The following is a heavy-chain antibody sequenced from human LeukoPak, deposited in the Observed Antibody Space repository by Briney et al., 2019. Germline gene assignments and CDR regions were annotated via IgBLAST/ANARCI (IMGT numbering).Heavy chain of an antibody. CDR1: GFNFGDYG. Sequence: GGSLRLSCTTSGFNFGDYGMSWVRQAPGKGLEWVANIKQDGSEKYYVDSVKGRFTISRDNAKNSLYLQMNSLRAEDTAVYYCARAYFDYWGQGTLVTVSS. CDR3: ARAYFDY. CDR2: IKQDGSEK. V-gene: IGHV3-7*05. J-gene: IGHJ4*02.